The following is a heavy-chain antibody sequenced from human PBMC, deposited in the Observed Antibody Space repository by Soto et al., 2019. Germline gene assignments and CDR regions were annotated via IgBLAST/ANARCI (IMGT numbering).Heavy chain of an antibody. D-gene: IGHD4-4*01. CDR1: GGSLTSYY. Sequence: SETLCLTCTVSGGSLTSYYWSWIRQPPGKGLEWIGFVYYTGIARYNPSLKGRITISPDTSNNQLSLQLNSVTPDDTAVYYCARLIGNSWLDSWGQGTLVTVSS. CDR2: VYYTGIA. V-gene: IGHV4-59*08. J-gene: IGHJ5*01. CDR3: ARLIGNSWLDS.